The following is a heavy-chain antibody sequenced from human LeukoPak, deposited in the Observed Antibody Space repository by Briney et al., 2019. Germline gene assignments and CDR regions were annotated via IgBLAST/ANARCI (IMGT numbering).Heavy chain of an antibody. D-gene: IGHD3-3*01. CDR3: ARGPYYDFWSGSGYYYYYMDV. V-gene: IGHV1-8*03. CDR2: MNPNSGNT. J-gene: IGHJ6*03. CDR1: GYTFTSYD. Sequence: GASVKVSCKASGYTFTSYDINWVRQATGQGLEWMGWMNPNSGNTGYVQKFQGRVTITRNTSISTAYMELSSLRSEDTAVYYCARGPYYDFWSGSGYYYYYMDVWGKGTTVTVSS.